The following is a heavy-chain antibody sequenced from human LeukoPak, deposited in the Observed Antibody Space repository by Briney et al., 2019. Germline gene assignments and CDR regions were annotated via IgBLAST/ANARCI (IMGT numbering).Heavy chain of an antibody. CDR2: VSGNGVST. D-gene: IGHD2-15*01. J-gene: IGHJ6*02. V-gene: IGHV3-23*01. Sequence: GGSLSLSCAASGFTFSNNPMSWVPQAPGKGLKWVSAVSGNGVSTYYADSVKGRFTISRDNAKNSLYLQMNSLRAEDTAVYYCARGGVAAYYYYGMDVWGQGTTVTVSS. CDR1: GFTFSNNP. CDR3: ARGGVAAYYYYGMDV.